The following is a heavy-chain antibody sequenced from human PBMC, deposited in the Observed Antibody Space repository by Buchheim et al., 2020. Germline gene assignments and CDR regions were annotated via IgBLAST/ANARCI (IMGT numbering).Heavy chain of an antibody. V-gene: IGHV3-30*04. CDR3: ARALYRLGYYYGMDV. Sequence: QVQLVESGGGVVQPGRSLRLSCAASGFTFSSYAMHWVRQAPGKGLEWVAVISYDGSNKYYADSVKGRFTISRDNSKNTLYLQMNSLRAEDTAVYYCARALYRLGYYYGMDVWGQGTT. CDR1: GFTFSSYA. J-gene: IGHJ6*02. CDR2: ISYDGSNK. D-gene: IGHD1-26*01.